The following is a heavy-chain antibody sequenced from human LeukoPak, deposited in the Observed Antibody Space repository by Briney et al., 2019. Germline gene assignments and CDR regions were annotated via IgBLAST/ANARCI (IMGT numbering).Heavy chain of an antibody. Sequence: ASVKVSCKASGGTFSSYTISWVRQAPGQGLEWMGRIIPILGIANYAQKFQGRVTITADKSTSTAYMELSSLRSEDTAVYYRARGLEQQPPREHFQHWGQGTLVTVSS. CDR3: ARGLEQQPPREHFQH. CDR1: GGTFSSYT. CDR2: IIPILGIA. D-gene: IGHD6-13*01. J-gene: IGHJ1*01. V-gene: IGHV1-69*02.